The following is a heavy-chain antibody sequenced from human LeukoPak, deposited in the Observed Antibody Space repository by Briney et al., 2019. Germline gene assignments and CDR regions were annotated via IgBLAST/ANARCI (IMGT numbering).Heavy chain of an antibody. Sequence: PGGSLRLSCAASGFTFSSYAMSWVRQAPGKGLEWVSAISGSGGSTYYADSVKGRFTISRDNSKNTLYLQMNSQRAEDTAVYYCAKGSANGSGSYVVYYYMDVWGKGTTVTVSS. V-gene: IGHV3-23*01. D-gene: IGHD3-10*01. CDR2: ISGSGGST. CDR1: GFTFSSYA. CDR3: AKGSANGSGSYVVYYYMDV. J-gene: IGHJ6*03.